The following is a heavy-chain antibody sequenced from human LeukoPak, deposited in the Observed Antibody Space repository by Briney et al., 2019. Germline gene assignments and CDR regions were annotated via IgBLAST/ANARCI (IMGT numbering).Heavy chain of an antibody. Sequence: ASVKVSCKASGGTFSSYAISWVRQAPGQGLEWMGGIIPIFGTANYAQKFQGRVTITADESTSTAYMELSSLGSEDTAVYYFSSGGRLTIFWSALFVDYFDYWGQGTLVTVSS. CDR2: IIPIFGTA. J-gene: IGHJ4*02. D-gene: IGHD3-9*01. V-gene: IGHV1-69*13. CDR3: SSGGRLTIFWSALFVDYFDY. CDR1: GGTFSSYA.